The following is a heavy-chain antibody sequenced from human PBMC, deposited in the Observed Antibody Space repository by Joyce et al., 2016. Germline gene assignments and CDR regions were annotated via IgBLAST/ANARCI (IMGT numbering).Heavy chain of an antibody. CDR1: GLTLSNYG. CDR3: AKILTATYSSGWFLDY. Sequence: QVQLVESGGGVVQPGRSLRLSCAASGLTLSNYGVHWVRQAPGKGLEWVAVISYDGIYKYDADSVKGRFTISRDNSKNTVFLEMNSLSTEDTAVYYCAKILTATYSSGWFLDYWGQGTLVTVSS. V-gene: IGHV3-30*18. J-gene: IGHJ4*02. CDR2: ISYDGIYK. D-gene: IGHD6-25*01.